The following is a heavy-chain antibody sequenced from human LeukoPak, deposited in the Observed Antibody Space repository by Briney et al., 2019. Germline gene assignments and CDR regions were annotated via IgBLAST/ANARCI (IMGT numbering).Heavy chain of an antibody. CDR1: GYTFTGYY. D-gene: IGHD2-15*01. CDR2: INPNSGGT. Sequence: ASVKVSCKASGYTFTGYYMHWVRQAPGQGLEWMGWINPNSGGTNYAQKFQGRVTMTRDTSISTAYMELSRLGSGDTAAYYCARVSGSIVGYWGQGTLVTVSS. V-gene: IGHV1-2*02. J-gene: IGHJ4*02. CDR3: ARVSGSIVGY.